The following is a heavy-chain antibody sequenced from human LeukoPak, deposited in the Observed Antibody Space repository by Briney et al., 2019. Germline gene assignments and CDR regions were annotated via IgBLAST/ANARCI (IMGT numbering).Heavy chain of an antibody. V-gene: IGHV4-4*08. Sequence: SETLSLTCAVSGGSLFSYYWNCIRQSPGKGLEWIGFIYPNGITSYNPSLMSRGSISIATSRNQFSLRLTSVTAADTAMYYCARRAYYESSGYHPTAGYFDLWGRGTLVTVSS. CDR1: GGSLFSYY. J-gene: IGHJ2*01. D-gene: IGHD3-22*01. CDR2: IYPNGIT. CDR3: ARRAYYESSGYHPTAGYFDL.